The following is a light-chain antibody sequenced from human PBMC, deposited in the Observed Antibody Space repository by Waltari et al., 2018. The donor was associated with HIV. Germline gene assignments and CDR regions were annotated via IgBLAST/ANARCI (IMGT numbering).Light chain of an antibody. CDR3: SSYTTIYTWV. CDR2: DVS. CDR1: SSDIGEYNY. J-gene: IGLJ3*02. Sequence: QSALTQPASVSGSPGQSITISCTGTSSDIGEYNYVSWFQHHPTKAPKLIIFDVSYRPSGVSNRFSGSKSGNTASLTISGLQAEDEADYYCSSYTTIYTWVFGGWTKLTVL. V-gene: IGLV2-14*01.